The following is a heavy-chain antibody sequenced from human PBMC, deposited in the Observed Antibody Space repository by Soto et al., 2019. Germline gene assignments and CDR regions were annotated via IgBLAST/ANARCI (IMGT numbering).Heavy chain of an antibody. CDR2: VHYTGMT. Sequence: PSETLSLTCTVSGGSIHSYFWGWIRQPPGKGLEYIGHVHYTGMTDYNPSFNSRVTISVDMPKNQFSLNLDSVTAADTAVYYCARAGGLGAVAVDYWGQGTLVTVSS. D-gene: IGHD6-19*01. CDR1: GGSIHSYF. CDR3: ARAGGLGAVAVDY. J-gene: IGHJ4*02. V-gene: IGHV4-59*08.